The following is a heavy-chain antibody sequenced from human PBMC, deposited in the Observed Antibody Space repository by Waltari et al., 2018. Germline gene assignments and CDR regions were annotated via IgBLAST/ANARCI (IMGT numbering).Heavy chain of an antibody. J-gene: IGHJ1*01. Sequence: EVQLLESGGGLVQPGGSLRLSCAASGFTFSSYAMSWVRQAPGKGLEWVAAISGSGGSTYYADSVKGRFTISRDNSKNTLYLQMNSLRAEDTAVYYCAKLSSTSPLLVGDFQHWGQGTLVTVSS. CDR3: AKLSSTSPLLVGDFQH. CDR2: ISGSGGST. CDR1: GFTFSSYA. D-gene: IGHD2-2*01. V-gene: IGHV3-23*01.